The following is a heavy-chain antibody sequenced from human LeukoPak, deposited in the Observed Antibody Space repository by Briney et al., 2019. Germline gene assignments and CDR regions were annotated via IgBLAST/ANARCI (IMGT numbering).Heavy chain of an antibody. V-gene: IGHV3-7*01. J-gene: IGHJ3*02. Sequence: GGSLRLSCAASGFTFSSYWMSWVRQAPGKGLEWGANIKQDGSEKNYVDSVKGRFIISRDNAKNSLYLQMNNLRAEDTAVYYCAREGIQPYYAFNIWGQGTTVTVSP. CDR2: IKQDGSEK. D-gene: IGHD5-18*01. CDR3: AREGIQPYYAFNI. CDR1: GFTFSSYW.